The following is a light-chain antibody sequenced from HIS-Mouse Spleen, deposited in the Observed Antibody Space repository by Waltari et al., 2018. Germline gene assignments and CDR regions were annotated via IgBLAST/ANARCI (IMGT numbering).Light chain of an antibody. J-gene: IGLJ1*01. CDR2: RNN. Sequence: QSVLTQPPSASGTPGQRVTISCSGSSSNIGSNYVYWYQQLPGTAPKPLIYRNNQRPSGGPDRFSGSKSGTSASLAISGLRSEDEADYYCAAWDDSLSGYVFGTGTKVTVL. V-gene: IGLV1-47*01. CDR3: AAWDDSLSGYV. CDR1: SSNIGSNY.